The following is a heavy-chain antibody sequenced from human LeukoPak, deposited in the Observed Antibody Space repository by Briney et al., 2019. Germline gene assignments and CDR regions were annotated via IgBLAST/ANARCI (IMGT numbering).Heavy chain of an antibody. J-gene: IGHJ5*02. CDR3: ARTGPYTYGTDGYPQIPYNWFDP. CDR2: IYYSGRT. D-gene: IGHD2-8*01. CDR1: GVSISSGGYH. V-gene: IGHV4-31*03. Sequence: SETLSLTCTVSGVSISSGGYHWTWIRQHSGQGLEWIGLIYYSGRTSYNPSLKSRVTISIDTSKNQFSLRLGSVTAADTAVYYCARTGPYTYGTDGYPQIPYNWFDPWGQGTLVSVSS.